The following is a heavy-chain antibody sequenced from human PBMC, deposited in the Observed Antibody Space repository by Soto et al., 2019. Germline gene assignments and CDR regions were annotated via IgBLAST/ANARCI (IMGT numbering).Heavy chain of an antibody. J-gene: IGHJ4*02. CDR3: ARGRYGDY. V-gene: IGHV1-18*01. CDR2: ISAHNGNT. D-gene: IGHD1-1*01. CDR1: GYGFTTYG. Sequence: QVHLVQSGAEVKKPGASVKVSCKGSGYGFTTYGITSVRKAPGQGLEWMAWISAHNGNTNYAQKLQGRVTVTRDTSTSTAYMELRSLRSDDTAVYYCARGRYGDYWGQGALVTVSS.